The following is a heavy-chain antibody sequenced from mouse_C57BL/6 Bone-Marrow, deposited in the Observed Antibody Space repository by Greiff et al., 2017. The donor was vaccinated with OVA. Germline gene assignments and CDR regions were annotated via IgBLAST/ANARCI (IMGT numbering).Heavy chain of an antibody. CDR2: INPSSGYT. V-gene: IGHV1-7*01. CDR1: GYTFTSYW. J-gene: IGHJ2*01. CDR3: ASRGSNYGTDFDY. Sequence: QVQLQQSGADLAKPGASVKLSCKASGYTFTSYWMHWVKQRPGQGLEWIGYINPSSGYTKYNQKFKDKATLTADKSSSTAYMQLSSLTYEDSAVYYCASRGSNYGTDFDYWGQGTTLTVSS. D-gene: IGHD2-5*01.